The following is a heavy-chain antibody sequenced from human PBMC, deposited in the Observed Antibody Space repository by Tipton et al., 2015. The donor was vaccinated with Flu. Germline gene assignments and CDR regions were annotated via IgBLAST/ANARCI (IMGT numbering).Heavy chain of an antibody. V-gene: IGHV4-59*01. Sequence: LRLSCTVSGGSIGGYYWNWIRQFPGKGLEWIGFVYYTGSTNYKSSLKSRVTISTDTSTNQVSLKMNSVIAADTAVYYCARGPPGPSIRAYYFDIWGQGALVTVSS. CDR3: ARGPPGPSIRAYYFDI. CDR2: VYYTGST. J-gene: IGHJ4*02. CDR1: GGSIGGYY. D-gene: IGHD2-21*01.